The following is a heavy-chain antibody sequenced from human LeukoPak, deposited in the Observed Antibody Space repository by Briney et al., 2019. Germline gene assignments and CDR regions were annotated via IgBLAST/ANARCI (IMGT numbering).Heavy chain of an antibody. J-gene: IGHJ4*02. V-gene: IGHV3-23*01. Sequence: GGSLRLSCAAPGFTFSSYAMSWVRQAPGKGLEWVSAISGSGGNTYYADSVKGRFTISRDNSKNTLYLQMNSLRAEDRAVYYCANLLGVQVLMLSNFDYWGQGTLVTVSS. CDR2: ISGSGGNT. D-gene: IGHD2-8*01. CDR1: GFTFSSYA. CDR3: ANLLGVQVLMLSNFDY.